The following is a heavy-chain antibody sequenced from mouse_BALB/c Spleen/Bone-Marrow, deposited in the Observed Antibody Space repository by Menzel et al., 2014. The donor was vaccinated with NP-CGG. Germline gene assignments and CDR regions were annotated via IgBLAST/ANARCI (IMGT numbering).Heavy chain of an antibody. CDR3: ARTLTGKKTFDY. Sequence: QVQLQQSGAELVGPGTSVKVSCKASGYVFTNYLIEWVKQRPGQGLEWIGVINAGSGGTDYSEKFKGEATLTADKSSSTAYMQLSSLTSDDSAVYFCARTLTGKKTFDYWGQGTTLTVYS. V-gene: IGHV1-54*01. J-gene: IGHJ2*01. D-gene: IGHD4-1*01. CDR1: GYVFTNYL. CDR2: INAGSGGT.